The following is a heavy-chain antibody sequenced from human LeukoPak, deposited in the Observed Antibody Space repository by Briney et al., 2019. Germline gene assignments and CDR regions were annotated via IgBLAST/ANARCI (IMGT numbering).Heavy chain of an antibody. CDR1: GGSIGSYY. J-gene: IGHJ4*02. CDR2: IYYSGST. Sequence: PSETLSLTCTVSGGSIGSYYWSWIRQPPGKGLEWIGYIYYSGSTNYNPSLKSRVTISVDTSKNQFSLKLSSVTAADTAVYYCANSYSSGWYYFDYWGQGTLVTVSS. CDR3: ANSYSSGWYYFDY. D-gene: IGHD6-19*01. V-gene: IGHV4-59*01.